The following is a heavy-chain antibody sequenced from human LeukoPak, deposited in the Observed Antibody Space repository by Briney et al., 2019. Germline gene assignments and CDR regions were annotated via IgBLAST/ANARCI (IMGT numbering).Heavy chain of an antibody. CDR3: AKDPTAHYYDSSGYTG. CDR1: GITFSSYA. D-gene: IGHD3-22*01. Sequence: GGSQRLSCAASGITFSSYAMHWVRQAPGKGLEWVAVISYDGSNKYYADSVKGRFTISRDNSKNTLYLQMNSLRAEDTAVYYCAKDPTAHYYDSSGYTGWGQGTLVTVSS. J-gene: IGHJ4*02. CDR2: ISYDGSNK. V-gene: IGHV3-30-3*01.